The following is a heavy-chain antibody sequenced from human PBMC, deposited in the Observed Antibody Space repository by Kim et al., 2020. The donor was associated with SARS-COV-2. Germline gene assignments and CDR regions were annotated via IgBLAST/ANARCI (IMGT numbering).Heavy chain of an antibody. CDR2: IGTAGDT. Sequence: GGSLRLSCAASGFTFSSYGMHWVRQATGKGLEWVSAIGTAGDTYYPGSVKGRFTISRENAKNSLYLQMNSLRAGDTAVYYCARGGGSGSYSGDAFDIWGQGTMVTVSS. J-gene: IGHJ3*02. D-gene: IGHD3-10*01. CDR1: GFTFSSYG. V-gene: IGHV3-13*04. CDR3: ARGGGSGSYSGDAFDI.